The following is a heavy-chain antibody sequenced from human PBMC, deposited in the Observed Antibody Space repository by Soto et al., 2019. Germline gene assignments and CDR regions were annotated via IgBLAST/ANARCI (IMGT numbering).Heavy chain of an antibody. CDR2: IYYSGST. CDR3: ARRYGASFDY. D-gene: IGHD4-17*01. CDR1: GGSISSGGYY. Sequence: SETLSLTCTVSGGSISSGGYYWSWIRQHPGKGLEWIGYIYYSGSTNYNPSLKSRVSMSLDTSKNQFSLKLISVTAADTAVYYCARRYGASFDYWGQGTLVTVSS. J-gene: IGHJ4*02. V-gene: IGHV4-61*08.